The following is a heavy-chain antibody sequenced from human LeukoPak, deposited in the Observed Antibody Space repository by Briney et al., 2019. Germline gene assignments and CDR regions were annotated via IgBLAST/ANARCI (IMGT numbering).Heavy chain of an antibody. J-gene: IGHJ3*02. CDR1: GFIFSDHY. Sequence: PTGGSLRLSCAVSGFIFSDHYMDWVRQAPGKGLEWVGRSRNKGNRYTTEYAASVKGRFTVSRDDSKNSLLLEMNSLKIEDTAVYYCARAWGGAQSAFDIWGQGTMVTVSS. CDR3: ARAWGGAQSAFDI. V-gene: IGHV3-72*01. CDR2: SRNKGNRYTT. D-gene: IGHD3-16*01.